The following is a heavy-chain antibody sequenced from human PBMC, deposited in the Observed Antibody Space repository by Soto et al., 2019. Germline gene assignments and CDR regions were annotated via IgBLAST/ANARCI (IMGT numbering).Heavy chain of an antibody. CDR1: GFTFSSYG. V-gene: IGHV3-33*01. CDR3: AREVVVVVAATRTVPLFDP. J-gene: IGHJ5*02. D-gene: IGHD2-15*01. Sequence: GGSLRLSCAASGFTFSSYGMHWVRQAPGKGLEWVAVIWYDGSNKYYADSAKGRFTISRDNSKNTLYLQMNSLRAEDTAVYYCAREVVVVVAATRTVPLFDPWGQGTLVTVSS. CDR2: IWYDGSNK.